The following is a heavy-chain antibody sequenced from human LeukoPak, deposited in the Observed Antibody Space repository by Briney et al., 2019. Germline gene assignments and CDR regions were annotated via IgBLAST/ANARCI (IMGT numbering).Heavy chain of an antibody. D-gene: IGHD3-22*01. CDR3: ARLGVVVITSPHVWFDY. V-gene: IGHV4-34*01. Sequence: SETLSLTCAVYGGSFSGYYWSWIRQPPGKGLEWIGEINHSGSTNYNPSLKSRVTISVDTSKNQFSLKLSSVTAADTAVYYCARLGVVVITSPHVWFDYWGQGTLVTVSS. CDR1: GGSFSGYY. CDR2: INHSGST. J-gene: IGHJ4*02.